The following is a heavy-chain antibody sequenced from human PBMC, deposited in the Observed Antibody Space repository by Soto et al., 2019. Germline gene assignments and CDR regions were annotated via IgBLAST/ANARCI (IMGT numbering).Heavy chain of an antibody. Sequence: GASVKVSCKASGYTFTSYDINWVRQATGQGLEWMGWMNPNSGNTGYAQKFQGRVTMTRNTSISTAYMELSSLRSEDTAVYYCASWPDCISTSCYEGYYYYGMDVWGQGTTVTVSS. CDR2: MNPNSGNT. J-gene: IGHJ6*02. CDR3: ASWPDCISTSCYEGYYYYGMDV. V-gene: IGHV1-8*01. D-gene: IGHD2-2*01. CDR1: GYTFTSYD.